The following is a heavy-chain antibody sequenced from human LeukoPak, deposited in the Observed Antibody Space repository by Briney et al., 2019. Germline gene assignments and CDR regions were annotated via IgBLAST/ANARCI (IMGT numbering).Heavy chain of an antibody. J-gene: IGHJ5*02. D-gene: IGHD2-2*02. CDR3: ARDRPGRYCSTTSCYNASPFDP. CDR1: RGTFSSYA. Sequence: EASVKASCKASRGTFSSYAISWVRQAPGQGLEWMGRIIPIFGTANYAQKFQGRVTITADESTSTAYMELSSLRSEDTAVYYCARDRPGRYCSTTSCYNASPFDPWGQGTLVTVSS. CDR2: IIPIFGTA. V-gene: IGHV1-69*13.